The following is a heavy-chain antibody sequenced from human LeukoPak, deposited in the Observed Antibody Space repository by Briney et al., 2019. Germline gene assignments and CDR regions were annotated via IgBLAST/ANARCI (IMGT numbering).Heavy chain of an antibody. V-gene: IGHV3-23*01. CDR3: AKVGYGDYPPPGRKQDV. D-gene: IGHD4-17*01. Sequence: PGGSLRLSCAASGFTFSSYAMSWVRQAPGKGLEWVSAISGSGGSTYYADSVKGRFTISRGNSKNTLYLQMNSLRAEDTAVYYCAKVGYGDYPPPGRKQDVWGKGTTVTVSS. CDR2: ISGSGGST. CDR1: GFTFSSYA. J-gene: IGHJ6*04.